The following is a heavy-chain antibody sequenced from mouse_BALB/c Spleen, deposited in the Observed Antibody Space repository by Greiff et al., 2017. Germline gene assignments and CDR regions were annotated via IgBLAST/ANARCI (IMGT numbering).Heavy chain of an antibody. V-gene: IGHV1S135*01. CDR3: APMSTTTGDY. CDR2: IDPFNGGT. J-gene: IGHJ2*01. D-gene: IGHD2-4*01. Sequence: VQLKQSGPELMKPGASVKISCKASGYSFTSYYMHWVKQSHGKSLEWIGYIDPFNGGTSYNQKFKGKATLTVDKSSSTAYMHLSSLTSEDSAVYYCAPMSTTTGDYWGQGTTLTVSS. CDR1: GYSFTSYY.